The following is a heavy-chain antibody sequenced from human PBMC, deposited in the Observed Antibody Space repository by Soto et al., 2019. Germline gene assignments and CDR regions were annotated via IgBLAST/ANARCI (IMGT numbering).Heavy chain of an antibody. Sequence: SETLSLTCTVSGGSISSQYWSWIRQPPGQGLEWIAYMYYSGGPNYNPSLKSRVTISVDTSKNQFSLNLSFVTAADTAVYYCARGAATGRSDSWGQGTLVTVSS. CDR2: MYYSGGP. CDR1: GGSISSQY. CDR3: ARGAATGRSDS. V-gene: IGHV4-59*11. J-gene: IGHJ4*02. D-gene: IGHD6-13*01.